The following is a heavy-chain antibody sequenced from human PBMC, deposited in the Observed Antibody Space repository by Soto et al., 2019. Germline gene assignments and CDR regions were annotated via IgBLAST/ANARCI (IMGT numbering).Heavy chain of an antibody. CDR1: GYTFTEFD. J-gene: IGHJ4*02. Sequence: QVLLVQSGADVKKPGSSVKVSCKTSGYTFTEFDINWVRQAPGQGLEWRGWMNTNNGNTGYAQKLQVRVTITRATSISTAYMELRRLRSEDTAVYYCARVVRFFGGHAGYWGQGTLVTVST. D-gene: IGHD3-3*01. CDR2: MNTNNGNT. CDR3: ARVVRFFGGHAGY. V-gene: IGHV1-8*01.